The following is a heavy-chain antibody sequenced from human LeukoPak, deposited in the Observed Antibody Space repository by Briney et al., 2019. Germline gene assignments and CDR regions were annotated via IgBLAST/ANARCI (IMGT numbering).Heavy chain of an antibody. CDR2: LNWNSGST. CDR1: GFPFDDYG. CDR3: ARGTNYGDYVFGY. J-gene: IGHJ4*02. D-gene: IGHD4-17*01. Sequence: GGSLRLSCAASGFPFDDYGMSWVRRLPGKELEWVSGLNWNSGSTTYADSVKGRFTISRDNAKKSLYLQMNSLRAEDTAFYYCARGTNYGDYVFGYWGQGTLVTVSS. V-gene: IGHV3-20*04.